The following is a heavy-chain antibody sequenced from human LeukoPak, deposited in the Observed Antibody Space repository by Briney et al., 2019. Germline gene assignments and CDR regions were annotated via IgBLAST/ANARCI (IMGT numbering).Heavy chain of an antibody. Sequence: GGSLRLSCAASGFTFSNYWMHWVRQAPGKGLEWVSSISSSSSYIYYADSLKGRFTISRDNAKNSLYLQINSLRAEDTAVYYCARADLSGSYFHPHFLDYWGQGTLVSVSS. CDR1: GFTFSNYW. CDR3: ARADLSGSYFHPHFLDY. CDR2: ISSSSSYI. D-gene: IGHD1-26*01. J-gene: IGHJ4*02. V-gene: IGHV3-21*01.